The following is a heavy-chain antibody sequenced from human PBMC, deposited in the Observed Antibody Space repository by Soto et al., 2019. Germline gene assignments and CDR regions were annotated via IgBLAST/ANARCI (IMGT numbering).Heavy chain of an antibody. Sequence: QVQLQQWGAGLLKPSETLSLTCAVSGGSFSDFYWNWIRQPPGKGLEWLGEINDSGRTNYKPSLKSRGTISVDTSKKQISLNLYSVTAADTAVYYCARGMVRGVYYYYYMDVWGEGTTVTVSS. D-gene: IGHD3-10*01. CDR1: GGSFSDFY. J-gene: IGHJ6*03. CDR2: INDSGRT. CDR3: ARGMVRGVYYYYYMDV. V-gene: IGHV4-34*01.